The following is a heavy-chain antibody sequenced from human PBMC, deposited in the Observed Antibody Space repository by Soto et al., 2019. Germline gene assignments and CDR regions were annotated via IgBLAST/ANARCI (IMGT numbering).Heavy chain of an antibody. Sequence: QITLKESGPTLVKPTQTLTLTCTFSGFSFGVSGVGVGWIRQPPGRALEWLGLVFWNDDKRYSPSLESRLTLTKDTSNIQVVLTVTNLDPGDTGTYYCARAYTYDFDHWGQGTLVTGSS. J-gene: IGHJ4*02. CDR2: VFWNDDK. D-gene: IGHD2-21*01. V-gene: IGHV2-5*01. CDR1: GFSFGVSGVG. CDR3: ARAYTYDFDH.